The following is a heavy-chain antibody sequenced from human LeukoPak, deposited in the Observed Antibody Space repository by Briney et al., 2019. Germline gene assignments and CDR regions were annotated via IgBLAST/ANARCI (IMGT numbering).Heavy chain of an antibody. J-gene: IGHJ4*02. Sequence: GGPLRLTCAASGFTLSSYDMNWVRQAQGKWLAWVSYISSSGSTIYYADSVKGRFTISRDNAKKSLYLQMNSLRAEDTAVYYCARGYLKRDYWGQGTLVTVSS. V-gene: IGHV3-48*03. CDR2: ISSSGSTI. CDR3: ARGYLKRDY. D-gene: IGHD2-21*01. CDR1: GFTLSSYD.